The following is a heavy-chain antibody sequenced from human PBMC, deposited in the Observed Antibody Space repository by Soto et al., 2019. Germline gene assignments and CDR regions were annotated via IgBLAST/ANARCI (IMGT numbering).Heavy chain of an antibody. Sequence: ASVKVSCKASGYTFTSYAMHWVRQAPGQRLEWMGWINAGNGNTKYSQKFQGRVTITRDTSASTAYMELSSLRSEDTAVYYCASGDILTGHALNFDYWGQGTLVTVSS. CDR3: ASGDILTGHALNFDY. J-gene: IGHJ4*02. V-gene: IGHV1-3*01. CDR1: GYTFTSYA. CDR2: INAGNGNT. D-gene: IGHD3-9*01.